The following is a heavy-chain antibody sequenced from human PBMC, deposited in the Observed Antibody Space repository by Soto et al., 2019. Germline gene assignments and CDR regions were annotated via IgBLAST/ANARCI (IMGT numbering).Heavy chain of an antibody. CDR1: GYTFTSYG. CDR3: AREESVYCRGGSCYQFDY. CDR2: ISAYNGNT. V-gene: IGHV1-18*01. D-gene: IGHD2-15*01. Sequence: ASVKVSCKASGYTFTSYGISWVRQAPGQGLEWMGWISAYNGNTNYAQKLQGRVTMTTDTSTSTAYMELRSLRSDDTAVYYCAREESVYCRGGSCYQFDYCGQGPLVTVSS. J-gene: IGHJ4*02.